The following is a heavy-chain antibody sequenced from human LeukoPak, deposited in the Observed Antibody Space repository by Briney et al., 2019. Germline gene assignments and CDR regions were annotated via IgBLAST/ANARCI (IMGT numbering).Heavy chain of an antibody. D-gene: IGHD3-10*01. J-gene: IGHJ4*02. CDR2: INPNSGGT. CDR1: GYTFTGYY. CDR3: ARGRSGFGEFTFDY. V-gene: IGHV1-2*02. Sequence: ASVKVSCKASGYTFTGYYMHWVRQAPGQGLEWMGWINPNSGGTNYAQKFQGRVTMTRDTSISTAYMELSRLRSDDTAVYYCARGRSGFGEFTFDYWGQGTLVTVSS.